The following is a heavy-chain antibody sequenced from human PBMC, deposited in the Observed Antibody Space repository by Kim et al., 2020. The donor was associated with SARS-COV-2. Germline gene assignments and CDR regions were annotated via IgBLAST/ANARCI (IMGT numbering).Heavy chain of an antibody. Sequence: SETLSLTCTVSGGSISSYYWSWIRQPPGKGLEWIGYIYYSGSTNYNPSLKSRVTISVDTSKNQFSLKLSSVTAADTAVYYCASIRPYGDYADRMSAFYVFDYWGQGTLVTVSS. CDR1: GGSISSYY. CDR2: IYYSGST. V-gene: IGHV4-59*01. CDR3: ASIRPYGDYADRMSAFYVFDY. J-gene: IGHJ4*02. D-gene: IGHD4-17*01.